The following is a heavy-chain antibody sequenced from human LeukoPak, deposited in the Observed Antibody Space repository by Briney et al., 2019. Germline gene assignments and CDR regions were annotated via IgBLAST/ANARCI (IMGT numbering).Heavy chain of an antibody. CDR1: GFTFSDYS. CDR2: ISLGSSAI. CDR3: AREVYYGSGRRFDY. J-gene: IGHJ4*02. D-gene: IGHD3-10*01. Sequence: GGSLRLSYAASGFTFSDYSMHWVRQAPGKGLEWISYISLGSSAIYYADSVEGRFTISRDNGKNSLFLQMNSLRAEDTAVYYCAREVYYGSGRRFDYWGQGTLVTVSS. V-gene: IGHV3-48*01.